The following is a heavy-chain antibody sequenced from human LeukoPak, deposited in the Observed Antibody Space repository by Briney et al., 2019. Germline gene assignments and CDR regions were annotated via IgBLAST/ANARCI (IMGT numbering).Heavy chain of an antibody. Sequence: SETLSLTCAVYGGSFSGYYWSWIRQPPGKGLEWIGEINHSGSTNYNPSLKSRVTISVDTSKNQFSLKLSPVTAADTAVYYCTRGSIAYYYMDVWGKGNTVTISS. CDR2: INHSGST. J-gene: IGHJ6*03. CDR1: GGSFSGYY. CDR3: TRGSIAYYYMDV. D-gene: IGHD3-22*01. V-gene: IGHV4-34*01.